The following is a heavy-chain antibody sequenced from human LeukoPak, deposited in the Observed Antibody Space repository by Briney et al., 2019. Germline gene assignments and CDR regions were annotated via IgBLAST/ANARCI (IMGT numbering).Heavy chain of an antibody. CDR1: GFTFSSYA. CDR2: ISTSGGTT. V-gene: IGHV3-23*01. CDR3: AKAGGNSYDYYMDV. J-gene: IGHJ6*03. Sequence: QSGGSLRLSCAASGFTFSSYAMSWVRQAPGKGLEWVSVISTSGGTTYNADSVKGRFTISRDNSKNTLYLQMNSLRAEDAAVYYCAKAGGNSYDYYMDVWGKGTTVTVSS. D-gene: IGHD1-26*01.